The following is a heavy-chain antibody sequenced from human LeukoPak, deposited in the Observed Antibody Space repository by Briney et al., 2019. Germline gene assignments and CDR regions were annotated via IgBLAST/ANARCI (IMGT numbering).Heavy chain of an antibody. CDR1: GVTFSGYW. V-gene: IGHV3-7*01. J-gene: IGHJ5*02. Sequence: GGSLRLSCAASGVTFSGYWMSWVRQAPGKGLEWVANIKQDGSKKYYVDSVKGRFTISRDNAKNSLYLQMNSLRAEDTAVYYCARDGYSSSWYRSPDWLDPWGQGTLVTVFS. CDR3: ARDGYSSSWYRSPDWLDP. CDR2: IKQDGSKK. D-gene: IGHD6-13*01.